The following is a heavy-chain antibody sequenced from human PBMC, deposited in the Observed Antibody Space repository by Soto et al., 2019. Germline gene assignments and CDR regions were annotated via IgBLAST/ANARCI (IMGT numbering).Heavy chain of an antibody. CDR1: GFTFSSYE. Sequence: EVQLVESGGGLVQPGGSLRLSCAASGFTFSSYEMNWVRQAPGQGLEWVSYISSSGSTIYYADSVKGRFTISRDNAKNSLYLQMNSLRAADTAVYYCARDGYYDILTGYLDYWGQGTLVTVSS. J-gene: IGHJ4*02. D-gene: IGHD3-9*01. CDR3: ARDGYYDILTGYLDY. CDR2: ISSSGSTI. V-gene: IGHV3-48*03.